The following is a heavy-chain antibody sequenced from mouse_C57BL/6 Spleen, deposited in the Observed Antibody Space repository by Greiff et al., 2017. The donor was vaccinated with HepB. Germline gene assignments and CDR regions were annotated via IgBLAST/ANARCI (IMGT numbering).Heavy chain of an antibody. Sequence: DVKLVESGGGLVKPGGSLKLSCAASGFTFSSYAMSWVRQTPEKRLEWVATISDGGSYTYYPDNVKGRFTISRDNAKNNLYLQMSHLKSEDTAMYYCARDLWPGYFDVWGTGTTVTVSS. D-gene: IGHD1-1*02. CDR3: ARDLWPGYFDV. CDR1: GFTFSSYA. J-gene: IGHJ1*03. CDR2: ISDGGSYT. V-gene: IGHV5-4*01.